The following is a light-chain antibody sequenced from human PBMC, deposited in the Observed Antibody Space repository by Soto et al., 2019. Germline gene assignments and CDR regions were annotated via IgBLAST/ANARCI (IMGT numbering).Light chain of an antibody. CDR3: QPSYSPPFA. Sequence: DIQMTQSPSSLSASVGDRVTITCRASPSINTYLNWYQQHPGKAPKLLIYAASSLLTGVPPRFSGGGFGTDFTLTISSLQPEDLATYYCQPSYSPPFAFGQGTKLEIK. CDR2: AAS. CDR1: PSINTY. V-gene: IGKV1-39*01. J-gene: IGKJ2*01.